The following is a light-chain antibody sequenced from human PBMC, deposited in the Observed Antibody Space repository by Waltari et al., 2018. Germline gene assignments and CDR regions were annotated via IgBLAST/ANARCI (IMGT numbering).Light chain of an antibody. CDR1: QSLQHRNGYYY. CDR3: MQSLQNSVT. Sequence: DILMTQSPVSLSVTPGEPASIFSTSSQSLQHRNGYYYLDCYLQKPGLSSQLLFYFASYRASGVPDRFSGSRSVTDFTLRISRVEAEDVGFYYDMQSLQNSVTFGQGTRLEIK. CDR2: FAS. J-gene: IGKJ5*01. V-gene: IGKV2-28*01.